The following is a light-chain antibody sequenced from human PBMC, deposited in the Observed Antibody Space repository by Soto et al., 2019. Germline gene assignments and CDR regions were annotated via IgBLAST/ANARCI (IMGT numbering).Light chain of an antibody. J-gene: IGLJ2*01. CDR2: SNN. V-gene: IGLV1-44*01. CDR3: AAWDDSLNGPDVV. CDR1: SSNIGSNT. Sequence: QSVLTQTPSASGTPGQRVTISCSGSSSNIGSNTVNWYQQLPGTAPKLLIYSNNQRPSGVPDRFSGSKSGTSASLAISGLQSEHEADYYCAAWDDSLNGPDVVFGGGTKLTVL.